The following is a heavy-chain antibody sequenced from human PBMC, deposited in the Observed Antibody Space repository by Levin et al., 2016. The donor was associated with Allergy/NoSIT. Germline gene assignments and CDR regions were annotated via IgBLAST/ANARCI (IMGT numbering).Heavy chain of an antibody. J-gene: IGHJ2*01. CDR2: ISYDGSNK. CDR3: ARGDMVVAAHWYFDL. Sequence: VRQAPGKGLEWVAVISYDGSNKYYADSVKGRFTISRDNSKNTLYLQMNSLRAEDTAVYYCARGDMVVAAHWYFDLWGRGTLVTVSS. V-gene: IGHV3-30*03. D-gene: IGHD2-15*01.